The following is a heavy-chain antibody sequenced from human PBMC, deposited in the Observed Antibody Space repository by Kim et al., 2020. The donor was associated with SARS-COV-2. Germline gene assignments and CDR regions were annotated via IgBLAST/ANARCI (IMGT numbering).Heavy chain of an antibody. CDR1: QLTSDDYH. Sequence: GGSLRLSCAVSQLTSDDYHINWVRQAPGKGLEWVSAISADAHNTYYADSVKGRFTISRDKSQNTVYLQMDSLRADDTARYYCVHGAWAVWGQGTTVTVSS. V-gene: IGHV3-23*01. D-gene: IGHD7-27*01. CDR3: VHGAWAV. CDR2: ISADAHNT. J-gene: IGHJ6*02.